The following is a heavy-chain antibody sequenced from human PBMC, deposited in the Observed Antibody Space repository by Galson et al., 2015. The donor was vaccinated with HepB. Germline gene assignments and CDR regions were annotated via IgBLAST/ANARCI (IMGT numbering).Heavy chain of an antibody. CDR3: AKTPDDDYGDLEYFDY. CDR1: GYTFTSYA. CDR2: INAGNGNT. J-gene: IGHJ4*02. D-gene: IGHD4-17*01. Sequence: SCKASGYTFTSYAMHWVRQAPGQRLEWMGWINAGNGNTKYSQKFQGRVTITRDTSASTAYMELSSLRSEDTAVYYCAKTPDDDYGDLEYFDYWGQGTLVTVSS. V-gene: IGHV1-3*01.